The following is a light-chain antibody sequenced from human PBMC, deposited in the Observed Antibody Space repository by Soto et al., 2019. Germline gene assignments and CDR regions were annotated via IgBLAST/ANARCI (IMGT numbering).Light chain of an antibody. CDR1: QHVSTY. J-gene: IGKJ4*01. CDR3: QQRGDLIVT. Sequence: EILLTQSPATLSLSPGEGATLSCRASQHVSTYVAWYQQKPGHAPRLLIFDASNRATGVPARFSGSGSGTDFTLTISNLEPGDSGLYYCQQRGDLIVTFGGGTKVEI. CDR2: DAS. V-gene: IGKV3-11*01.